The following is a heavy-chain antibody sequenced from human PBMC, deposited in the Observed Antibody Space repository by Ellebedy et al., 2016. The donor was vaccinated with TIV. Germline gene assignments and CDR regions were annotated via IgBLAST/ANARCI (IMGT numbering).Heavy chain of an antibody. CDR3: GREKDNYGDYRGH. Sequence: SETLSLTCAVYGGSFSGYYWTWIRQPPGKGLEWIGEINHSGSTNYIPSLKSRVTISVDTSKKQFSLNLSSVTAADTAVYYCGREKDNYGDYRGHWGQGTLVTVSS. CDR1: GGSFSGYY. J-gene: IGHJ4*02. D-gene: IGHD4-17*01. CDR2: INHSGST. V-gene: IGHV4-34*01.